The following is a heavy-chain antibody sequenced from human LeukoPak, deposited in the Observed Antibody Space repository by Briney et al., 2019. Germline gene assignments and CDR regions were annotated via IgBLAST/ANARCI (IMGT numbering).Heavy chain of an antibody. CDR1: GGTFSSYA. V-gene: IGHV1-69*13. J-gene: IGHJ3*02. CDR2: IIPIFGTA. D-gene: IGHD3-22*01. Sequence: ASVKVSCKASGGTFSSYAISWVRQAPGQGLEWMGGIIPIFGTANYAQKFQGRVTITADESTSTAYMELSSLRSDDTAVYYCASALYDSSGSGAYAFDIWGQGTMVTVSS. CDR3: ASALYDSSGSGAYAFDI.